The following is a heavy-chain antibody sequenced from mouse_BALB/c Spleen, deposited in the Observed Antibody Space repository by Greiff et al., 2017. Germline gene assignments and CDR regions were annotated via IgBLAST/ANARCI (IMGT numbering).Heavy chain of an antibody. Sequence: EVKVVESGGGLVQPGGSLKLSCAASGFTFSSYGMSWVRQTPDKRLELVATINSNGGSTYYPDSVKGRFTISRDNAKNTLYLQMSSLKSEDTAMYYCARIYYDYGAYWGQGTLVTVSA. V-gene: IGHV5-6-3*01. CDR1: GFTFSSYG. J-gene: IGHJ3*01. CDR3: ARIYYDYGAY. CDR2: INSNGGST. D-gene: IGHD2-4*01.